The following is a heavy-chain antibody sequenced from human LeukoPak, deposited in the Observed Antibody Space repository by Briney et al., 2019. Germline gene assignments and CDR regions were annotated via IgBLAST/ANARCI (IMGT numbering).Heavy chain of an antibody. CDR1: GFTFSSYT. D-gene: IGHD3-10*01. J-gene: IGHJ4*02. V-gene: IGHV3-48*04. CDR3: ARDQRVYYGSGSYSSSDY. CDR2: ISSSSTTI. Sequence: GGSLRLSCAASGFTFSSYTMNWVRQAPGKGLEWVSYISSSSTTIYYADSVKGRLTISRDNAKNSLYLQMNSLRAEDTAVYYCARDQRVYYGSGSYSSSDYWGQGTPVTVSS.